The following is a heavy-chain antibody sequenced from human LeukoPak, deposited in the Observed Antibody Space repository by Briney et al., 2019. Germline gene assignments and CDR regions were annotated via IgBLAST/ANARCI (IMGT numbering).Heavy chain of an antibody. CDR3: AKRSPEQWLVKNLYYYYYYTDV. Sequence: PGGSLRLSCAASGFTFSSYVMHWVRQAPGKGLEWVAIISYDGSNEYYADSVKGRFTISRDNSKNTLYLQMNSLRAADTAVYYCAKRSPEQWLVKNLYYYYYYTDVWGKGTTVTISS. D-gene: IGHD6-19*01. V-gene: IGHV3-30*04. CDR2: ISYDGSNE. CDR1: GFTFSSYV. J-gene: IGHJ6*03.